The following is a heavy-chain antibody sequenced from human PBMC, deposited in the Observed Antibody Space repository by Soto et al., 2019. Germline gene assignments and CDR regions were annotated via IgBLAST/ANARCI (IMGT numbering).Heavy chain of an antibody. D-gene: IGHD2-21*02. J-gene: IGHJ4*02. CDR2: ISGYNGNT. V-gene: IGHV1-18*01. CDR3: ASDCGGSCSVPLIS. CDR1: GYTFNNNG. Sequence: QVQLVQSGAEVKKPGASVKVSCKASGYTFNNNGISWVRQAPGQGLEWMGWISGYNGNTNYAQRLQGRVSMTTDTSTNTAHMYLGSLRSDVTAVYFCASDCGGSCSVPLISWGQGTLVTLSS.